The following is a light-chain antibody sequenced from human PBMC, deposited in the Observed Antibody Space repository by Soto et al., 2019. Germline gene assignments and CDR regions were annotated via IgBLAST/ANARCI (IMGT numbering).Light chain of an antibody. Sequence: QSVLTQPRSVSGSPGQSVTISCTGTSSDVGGYNYVSWYQQHPGKAPKLMIYDVSKRPSGVPDRFSGSKSGNTASLTISGLQAEYEADYYCCSYAGSYVFGTGTKFTVL. CDR3: CSYAGSYV. V-gene: IGLV2-11*01. CDR2: DVS. CDR1: SSDVGGYNY. J-gene: IGLJ1*01.